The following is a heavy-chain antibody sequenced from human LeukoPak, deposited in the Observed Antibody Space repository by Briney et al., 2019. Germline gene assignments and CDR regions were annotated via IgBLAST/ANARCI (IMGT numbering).Heavy chain of an antibody. Sequence: GGSLRLSCAASGFTFSSCWMNWVRQAPGKGLEWVANIKQDGTEKYFVDSVKGRFTISRDNAKNSLYLQMNSLRAEDTAVYYCAGGHSSGWRISTRPLHYWGQGTLVTVSS. CDR3: AGGHSSGWRISTRPLHY. J-gene: IGHJ4*02. CDR1: GFTFSSCW. V-gene: IGHV3-7*01. CDR2: IKQDGTEK. D-gene: IGHD6-19*01.